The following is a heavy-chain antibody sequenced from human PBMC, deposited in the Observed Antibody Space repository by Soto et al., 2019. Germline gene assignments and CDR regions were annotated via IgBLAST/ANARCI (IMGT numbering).Heavy chain of an antibody. CDR2: ISAYNGNT. J-gene: IGHJ6*02. D-gene: IGHD3-9*01. CDR3: ASTAEYYDILTGYYYYYGMDV. V-gene: IGHV1-18*01. CDR1: GYTFTRYG. Sequence: GASVKVSCKASGYTFTRYGISWVRQAPGQGLEWMGWISAYNGNTNYAQKLQGRVTMTTDTSTSTAYMELRSLRSDDTAVYYCASTAEYYDILTGYYYYYGMDVWGQGTTVTVSS.